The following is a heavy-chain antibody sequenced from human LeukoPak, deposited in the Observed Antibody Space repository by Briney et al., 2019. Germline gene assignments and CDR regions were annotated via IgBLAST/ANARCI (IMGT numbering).Heavy chain of an antibody. CDR3: ATKPMAKGGFDP. CDR1: GYSISSGYY. CDR2: IYHSGST. J-gene: IGHJ5*02. V-gene: IGHV4-38-2*02. Sequence: SETLSLTCTVSGYSISSGYYWGWIRPPPGKGLEWIGSIYHSGSTYYNPSLKSRVTISVDTSKNQFSLKLSSVTAADTAVYYCATKPMAKGGFDPWGQGTLVTVSS. D-gene: IGHD5-24*01.